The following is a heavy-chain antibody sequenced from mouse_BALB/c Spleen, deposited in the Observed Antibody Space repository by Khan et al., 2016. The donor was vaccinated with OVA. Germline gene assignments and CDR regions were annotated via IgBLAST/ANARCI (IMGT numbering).Heavy chain of an antibody. CDR3: ARNYDYDDGLAY. D-gene: IGHD2-4*01. CDR2: IWSGGST. V-gene: IGHV2-2*02. CDR1: GFSLTSYG. J-gene: IGHJ3*01. Sequence: VQLKQSGPGLVQPSQSLSITCTVSGFSLTSYGVHWVRQSPGKGLEWLGVIWSGGSTDYNAAFISRLSISKDNSKSQVFFKMNSLQANDSVIYFCARNYDYDDGLAYWGQGTLVTVSA.